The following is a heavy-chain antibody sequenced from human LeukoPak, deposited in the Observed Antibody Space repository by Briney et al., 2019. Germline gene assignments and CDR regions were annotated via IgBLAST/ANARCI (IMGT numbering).Heavy chain of an antibody. D-gene: IGHD5-18*01. CDR3: VSPRGFSYGYFDY. CDR2: IYYSKNT. V-gene: IGHV4-39*01. J-gene: IGHJ4*02. Sequence: TSSETLSLTCTVSGGSISSSSAYWGWIRQPPGKGLEWIGSIYYSKNTYYNPSLKSRVTISADTSKNQFSLTLGSVSATDTAVYYCVSPRGFSYGYFDYWGQGTLVTVSS. CDR1: GGSISSSSAY.